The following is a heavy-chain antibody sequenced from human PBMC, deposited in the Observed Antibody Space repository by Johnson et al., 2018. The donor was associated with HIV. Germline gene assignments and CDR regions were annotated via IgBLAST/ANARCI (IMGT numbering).Heavy chain of an antibody. J-gene: IGHJ3*02. D-gene: IGHD2/OR15-2a*01. CDR1: GFTFSDYY. CDR3: AKDLFYDPHAFDI. CDR2: ISSSGSTI. Sequence: VPLVESGGGVVQPGGSLRLSCAASGFTFSDYYMSWIRQAQGKGLEWVSYISSSGSTIYYADSVKGRFTISRDNSKNTLYLQMNSLRAEDTAIYYCAKDLFYDPHAFDIWGQGTMVTVSS. V-gene: IGHV3-11*01.